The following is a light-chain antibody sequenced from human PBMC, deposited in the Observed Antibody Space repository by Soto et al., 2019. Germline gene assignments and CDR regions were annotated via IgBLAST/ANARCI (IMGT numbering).Light chain of an antibody. CDR3: MQGTHWPWT. CDR1: QSLVYSDGNMY. V-gene: IGKV2-30*01. Sequence: DIVMTQTPLSLSVTLGQPASISCRSSQSLVYSDGNMYLNWFQQRPGQSPRRLIYKVSNRDPGVPDRFSGSGSGTDFTLKISRVEADDVGMYYCMQGTHWPWTLGQGTKVEIK. CDR2: KVS. J-gene: IGKJ1*01.